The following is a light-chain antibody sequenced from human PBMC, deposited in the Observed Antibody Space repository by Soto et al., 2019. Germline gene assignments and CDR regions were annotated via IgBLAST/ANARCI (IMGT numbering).Light chain of an antibody. J-gene: IGLJ1*01. CDR3: SSSTSSSTDV. V-gene: IGLV2-14*01. CDR2: EVS. Sequence: QSVLTQPASVSGSPGQSITISCTGTSSDVGGYDYVSWYQHHPGKAPKLTIYEVSNRPSGVSNRFSGSKSGNTASLTISGLQAEDEAEYYCSSSTSSSTDVFGTGTKVTV. CDR1: SSDVGGYDY.